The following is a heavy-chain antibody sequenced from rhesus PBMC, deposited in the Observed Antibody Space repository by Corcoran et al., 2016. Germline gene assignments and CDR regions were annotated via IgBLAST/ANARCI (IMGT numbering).Heavy chain of an antibody. CDR2: INSGVVST. V-gene: IGHV3-103*01. CDR3: AKERPGGYGSN. Sequence: EVQLVETGGGLVQPGGSLRLSCAASGFTFSSYAMQWVRQAPGKGLEWISAINSGVVSTVYAASVRGRFTISRDNSKNTLSLQMNSLRAEDTAVYYCAKERPGGYGSNWGQGVLVTVSS. D-gene: IGHD4-29*01. CDR1: GFTFSSYA. J-gene: IGHJ4*01.